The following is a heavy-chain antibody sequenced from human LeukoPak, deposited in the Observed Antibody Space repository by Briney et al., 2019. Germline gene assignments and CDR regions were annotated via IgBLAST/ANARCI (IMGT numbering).Heavy chain of an antibody. D-gene: IGHD3-10*01. Sequence: PSETLSLTCTVSDGSISSYFWTWIRQPAGKGLEWIGRIHASGTTNYNSSLKSRVSMSVDTSKNQFSLKLTSVTAADTAVYFCARDGADVYGRAFDYWGQGTLVSVSS. CDR3: ARDGADVYGRAFDY. CDR2: IHASGTT. V-gene: IGHV4-4*07. J-gene: IGHJ4*02. CDR1: DGSISSYF.